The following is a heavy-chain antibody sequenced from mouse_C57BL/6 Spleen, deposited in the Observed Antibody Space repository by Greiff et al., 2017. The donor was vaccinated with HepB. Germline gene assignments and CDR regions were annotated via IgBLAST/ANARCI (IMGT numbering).Heavy chain of an antibody. CDR3: AREDDYDEQFDY. J-gene: IGHJ2*01. D-gene: IGHD2-4*01. V-gene: IGHV5-17*01. CDR1: GFTFSDYG. Sequence: EVQLVESGGGLVKPGGSLKLSCAASGFTFSDYGMHWVRQAPEKGLEWFAYISSGSSTIYYADTVKGRFTISRDNAKNTLFLQMTSLRSEDTAMYYCAREDDYDEQFDYWGQGTTLTVSS. CDR2: ISSGSSTI.